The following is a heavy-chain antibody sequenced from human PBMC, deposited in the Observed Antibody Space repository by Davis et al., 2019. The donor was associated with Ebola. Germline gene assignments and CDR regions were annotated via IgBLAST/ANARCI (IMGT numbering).Heavy chain of an antibody. Sequence: GESLKISCAASGFTFSGSAMHWVRQASGKGLEWVGRIRRKANSYATAYAASVKGRFTISRDDSKNTAYLQMNSLRAEDTAVYYCAREPGYYGMDVWGQGTTVTVSS. CDR1: GFTFSGSA. V-gene: IGHV3-73*01. CDR3: AREPGYYGMDV. D-gene: IGHD1-14*01. J-gene: IGHJ6*02. CDR2: IRRKANSYAT.